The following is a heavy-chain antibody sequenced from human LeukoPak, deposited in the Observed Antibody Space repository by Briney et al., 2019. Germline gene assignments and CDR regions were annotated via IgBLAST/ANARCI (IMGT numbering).Heavy chain of an antibody. CDR3: ARWGFRGSTVSRKYYFDY. CDR2: IYYSGST. Sequence: SETLSLTCTVSGGSISSYYWSWIRQPPGKGLEWIGYIYYSGSTNYNPSLKSRVTISVDTSKNQFSLKLSSVTAADTAVYYCARWGFRGSTVSRKYYFDYWGQGTLVTVSS. J-gene: IGHJ4*02. D-gene: IGHD4-11*01. CDR1: GGSISSYY. V-gene: IGHV4-59*01.